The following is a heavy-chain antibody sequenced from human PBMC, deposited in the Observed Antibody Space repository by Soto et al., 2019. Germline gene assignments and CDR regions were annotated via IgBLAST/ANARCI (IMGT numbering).Heavy chain of an antibody. CDR3: AREANTISAPHGFDV. CDR2: LISGRFYI. J-gene: IGHJ6*02. V-gene: IGHV3-21*01. Sequence: GGSLRLSCAVSGFPFDSYSMAWARQAPGQGLGWLASLISGRFYIFHADSIRGRFNISTDDAKNLLFLQVDSLTIKDTSTYYCAREANTISAPHGFDVWGQGTAVTVSS. CDR1: GFPFDSYS. D-gene: IGHD3-3*01.